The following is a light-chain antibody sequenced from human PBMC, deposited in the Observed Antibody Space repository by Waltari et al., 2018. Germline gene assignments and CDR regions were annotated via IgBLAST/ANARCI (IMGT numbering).Light chain of an antibody. CDR2: ANT. CDR3: QCYDSRLSGSL. V-gene: IGLV1-40*01. J-gene: IGLJ2*01. Sequence: PVLTHPPSVSGAPGQRVAISCTGSSPNIGAGNLAHWYQQLPGTAPKLLIYANTNRPSGVPDRFSASKSGTSASLAITGLQPGDEADYYCQCYDSRLSGSLFGGGTKVTVL. CDR1: SPNIGAGNL.